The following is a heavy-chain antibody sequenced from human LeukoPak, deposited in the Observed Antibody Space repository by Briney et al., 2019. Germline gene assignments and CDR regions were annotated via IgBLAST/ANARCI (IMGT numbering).Heavy chain of an antibody. CDR3: AKDEGRGLKLRPFDY. V-gene: IGHV3-23*01. Sequence: PGGSLRLSCAASGFTFSSYAMSWVRQAPGKGLEWVSAISGSGGSTYYADSVKGRFTISRDNSKNTLYLQMNSLRAEDTAVYYCAKDEGRGLKLRPFDYWGQGTLVTVSS. CDR1: GFTFSSYA. CDR2: ISGSGGST. J-gene: IGHJ4*02. D-gene: IGHD5-12*01.